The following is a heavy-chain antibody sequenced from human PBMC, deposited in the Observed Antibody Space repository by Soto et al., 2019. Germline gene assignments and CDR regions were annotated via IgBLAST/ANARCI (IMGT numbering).Heavy chain of an antibody. CDR2: INPSGGST. J-gene: IGHJ6*02. V-gene: IGHV1-46*01. CDR1: GYTFTSYY. D-gene: IGHD1-1*01. Sequence: ASVKVSCKASGYTFTSYYVHWVRQAPGQGLEWMGIINPSGGSTSYAQKFQGRVTMTRDTSTSTVYMELSSLRSEDTAVYYCASRGTSSPYYYYYYGMDVWGQGTTVTVSS. CDR3: ASRGTSSPYYYYYYGMDV.